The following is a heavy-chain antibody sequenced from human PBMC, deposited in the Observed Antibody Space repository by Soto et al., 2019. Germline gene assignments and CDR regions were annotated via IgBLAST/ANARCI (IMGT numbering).Heavy chain of an antibody. CDR1: GASISSGSW. V-gene: IGHV4-4*02. J-gene: IGHJ4*02. Sequence: QVHLQESGPGLVKPSGTLSLTCAVSGASISSGSWWSWVRQPPGKGLEWIGEIFHDGSTNYNPSLKSRVTMSVDKSKNYFSLELTSVTAADTALYHCARDEYNDSSDWGQGTLVTVSS. CDR3: ARDEYNDSSD. CDR2: IFHDGST. D-gene: IGHD3-3*01.